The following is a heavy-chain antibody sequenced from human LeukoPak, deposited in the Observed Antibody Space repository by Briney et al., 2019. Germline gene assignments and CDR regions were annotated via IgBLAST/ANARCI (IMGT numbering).Heavy chain of an antibody. Sequence: PGGSLRLSCATSGFTFSFYAMSWVRQAPGKGLEWVSIINGSGDRTYYADSVKGRFTVSRENSENTLYMQMKSLRAEDTAVYYCVSQTYSGSDRYYFDYWGQGTLVTVSS. CDR1: GFTFSFYA. CDR3: VSQTYSGSDRYYFDY. J-gene: IGHJ4*02. V-gene: IGHV3-23*01. D-gene: IGHD1-26*01. CDR2: INGSGDRT.